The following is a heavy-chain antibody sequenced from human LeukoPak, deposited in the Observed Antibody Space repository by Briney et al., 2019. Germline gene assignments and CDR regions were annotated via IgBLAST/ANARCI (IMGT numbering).Heavy chain of an antibody. CDR3: AKDGGGYCSSTTCYTTPDY. CDR2: ISGSGGRT. CDR1: GFTFDTYA. D-gene: IGHD2-2*02. V-gene: IGHV3-23*01. Sequence: GSLRLSCAASGFTFDTYAMSWVRQAPGKGLEWVSAISGSGGRTNYADSVKGRFTISRDNSKNTVYLQMNSLRAEDTAVYYCAKDGGGYCSSTTCYTTPDYWGQGTLVTVSS. J-gene: IGHJ4*02.